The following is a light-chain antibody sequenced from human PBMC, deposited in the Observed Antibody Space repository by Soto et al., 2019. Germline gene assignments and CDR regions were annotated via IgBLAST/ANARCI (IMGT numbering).Light chain of an antibody. V-gene: IGLV2-14*01. CDR3: SSYTRSSTLYV. CDR2: EVT. J-gene: IGLJ1*01. CDR1: SSDVGAYNY. Sequence: QSVLTQPASVSGSPGQSITISCTGTSSDVGAYNYVCWYKQRPGKAPQLMIYEVTNRPSGVSDRFSGSKSGNTASPTISGLQAEDEADYYCSSYTRSSTLYVFGTGTKVTVL.